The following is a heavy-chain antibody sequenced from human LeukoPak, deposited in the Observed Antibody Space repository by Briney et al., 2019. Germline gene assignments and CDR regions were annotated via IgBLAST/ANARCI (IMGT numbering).Heavy chain of an antibody. D-gene: IGHD1-26*01. CDR2: ISYDGSTI. CDR1: GFTFSSYG. Sequence: GGSLRLSCAASGFTFSSYGIHWVRQAPGKGLEWVAVISYDGSTIYYADSVKGRFTISRDNSKDTLYLQMNSLRADDTAVYYCVKAYSWGQGTLVTVSS. J-gene: IGHJ4*02. CDR3: VKAYS. V-gene: IGHV3-30*18.